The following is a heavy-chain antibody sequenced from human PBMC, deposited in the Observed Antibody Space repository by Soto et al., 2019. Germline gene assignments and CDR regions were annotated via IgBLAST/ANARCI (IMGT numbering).Heavy chain of an antibody. D-gene: IGHD5-12*01. V-gene: IGHV1-69*12. CDR1: GGTFSSYA. Sequence: QAQLVQSGAEVRQPASSVKVSCKTSGGTFSSYAISWVRQAPGQGLEWMGGIVPIVDTATYAQKFQGRVTINADEATSRASMELSRLGADYTGGYYCVSVVGIPGYPDYWGQGTLVTVSS. J-gene: IGHJ4*02. CDR2: IVPIVDTA. CDR3: VSVVGIPGYPDY.